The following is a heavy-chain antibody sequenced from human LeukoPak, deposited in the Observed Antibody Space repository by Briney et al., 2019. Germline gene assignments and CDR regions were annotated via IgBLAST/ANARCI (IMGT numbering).Heavy chain of an antibody. V-gene: IGHV3-30*03. CDR1: GFTFSSYG. J-gene: IGHJ4*02. Sequence: GGSLRLSCAASGFTFSSYGMHWVRQAPGKGREWVAVISVDGSNEYYADSVKGRFTISRDNSKNTLYLQMNSLRAEDTAVYYCARGSGWPYYFDYWGQGTLVTVSS. D-gene: IGHD6-19*01. CDR3: ARGSGWPYYFDY. CDR2: ISVDGSNE.